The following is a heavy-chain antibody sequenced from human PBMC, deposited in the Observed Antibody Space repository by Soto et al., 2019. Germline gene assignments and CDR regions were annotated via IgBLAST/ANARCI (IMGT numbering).Heavy chain of an antibody. CDR2: IWYDESNK. CDR1: GFTFSYYG. J-gene: IGHJ6*02. Sequence: SLRLSCAASGFTFSYYGMHWVRRAPGKGLEWVAIIWYDESNKYYADSVTGRFTISRDNSNNMVYLQMNSLRAEDTAVYYCAKGGSNAAMDVWGQGTTVTVSS. V-gene: IGHV3-33*08. D-gene: IGHD1-26*01. CDR3: AKGGSNAAMDV.